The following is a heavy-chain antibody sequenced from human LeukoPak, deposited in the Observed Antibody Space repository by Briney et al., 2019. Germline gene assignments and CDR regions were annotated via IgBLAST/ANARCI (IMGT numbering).Heavy chain of an antibody. Sequence: SETLSLTCAVSGGSISSGGYSWSWIRQPPGKGLEWIGYIYHSGSTYYNPSLKSRVTISVDRSKNQFSLKLSSVTAADTAVYYCASGVVAAPGTFDIWGQGTMVTVSS. CDR2: IYHSGST. J-gene: IGHJ3*02. CDR3: ASGVVAAPGTFDI. D-gene: IGHD2-15*01. V-gene: IGHV4-30-2*01. CDR1: GGSISSGGYS.